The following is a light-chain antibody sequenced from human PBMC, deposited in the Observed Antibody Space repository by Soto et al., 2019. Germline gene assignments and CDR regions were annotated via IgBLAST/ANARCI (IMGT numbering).Light chain of an antibody. CDR2: GAS. V-gene: IGKV3D-20*02. Sequence: EIVLTQSPGTLSLSPGERASLSCRASQSVSSSYLAWYQQKPGQAPRLLIYGASSRATGIPDRFSGSGSGTDFTLTISRLEPEDFAVYYCQQRSNWPPGFGQGTRLEIK. CDR3: QQRSNWPPG. CDR1: QSVSSSY. J-gene: IGKJ5*01.